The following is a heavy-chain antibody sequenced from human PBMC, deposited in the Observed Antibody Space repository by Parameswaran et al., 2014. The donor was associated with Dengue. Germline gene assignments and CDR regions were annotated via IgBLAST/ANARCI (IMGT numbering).Heavy chain of an antibody. CDR2: IIPIYGTT. V-gene: IGHV1-69*01. CDR3: AKEVYGGNSGVYQYYYAMDV. J-gene: IGHJ6*02. D-gene: IGHD4-23*01. Sequence: WVRQAPGQGLEWMGGIIPIYGTTIHAQKFQGRVTITADESTGTAYMDLSSLRSDDTAVYFCAKEVYGGNSGVYQYYYAMDVWGQGTTVTVSS.